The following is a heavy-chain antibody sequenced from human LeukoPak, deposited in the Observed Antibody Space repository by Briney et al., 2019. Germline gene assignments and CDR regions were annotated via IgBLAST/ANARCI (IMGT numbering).Heavy chain of an antibody. CDR2: YYYGGST. J-gene: IGHJ1*01. D-gene: IGHD2-15*01. CDR3: ARHRYCSGGSCYWGYFQH. CDR1: GGSVNSHF. V-gene: IGHV4-59*02. Sequence: PSETLSLTCAVSGGSVNSHFCSWVRHSPGKELEWIGYYYYGGSTLYNPSLSSRVTISVDASKNHFSLRLNSVTGADTGVYYCARHRYCSGGSCYWGYFQHWGQGTLVTVSS.